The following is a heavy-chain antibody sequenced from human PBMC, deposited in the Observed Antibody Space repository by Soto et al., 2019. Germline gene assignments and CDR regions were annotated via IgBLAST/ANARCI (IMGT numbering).Heavy chain of an antibody. CDR2: ISSDGSVT. V-gene: IGHV3-74*01. J-gene: IGHJ4*02. CDR3: ASAMTSVGATTKGDY. D-gene: IGHD1-26*01. CDR1: GFTCSTYW. Sequence: EVQLVESGGGLVQPGGSLRLSCAASGFTCSTYWMHWVRQATWKWPVWVSRISSDGSVTDYAGSVKGRFTISRDNAKNTIDLQMNSLRAEDTAVYYCASAMTSVGATTKGDYWCQGTLVTVSS.